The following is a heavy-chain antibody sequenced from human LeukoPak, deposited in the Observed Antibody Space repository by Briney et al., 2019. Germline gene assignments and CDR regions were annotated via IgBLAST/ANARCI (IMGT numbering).Heavy chain of an antibody. J-gene: IGHJ1*01. CDR1: GYTLTELS. CDR2: FDPEDGET. Sequence: ASVKVSCKVSGYTLTELSMHWVRQAPGKGLEWMGGFDPEDGETIYAQKFQGRVTMTEDTSTDTAYMELSSLRSEDTAVYYCATGLPYYDFGSGPAMARYFQHWGQGTLVTVSS. CDR3: ATGLPYYDFGSGPAMARYFQH. D-gene: IGHD3-3*01. V-gene: IGHV1-24*01.